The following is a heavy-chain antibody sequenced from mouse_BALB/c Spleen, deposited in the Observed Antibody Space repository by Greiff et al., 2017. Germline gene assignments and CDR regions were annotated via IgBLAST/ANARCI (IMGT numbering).Heavy chain of an antibody. Sequence: DVKLVESGGGLVQPGGSLKLSCAASGFTFSSYGMSWVRQTPDKRLELVATINSNGGSTYYPDSVKGRFTISRDNAKNTLYLQMSSLKSEDTAMYYCARDLWGDYFDYWGQGTTLTVSS. V-gene: IGHV5-6-3*01. CDR2: INSNGGST. CDR3: ARDLWGDYFDY. J-gene: IGHJ2*01. CDR1: GFTFSSYG.